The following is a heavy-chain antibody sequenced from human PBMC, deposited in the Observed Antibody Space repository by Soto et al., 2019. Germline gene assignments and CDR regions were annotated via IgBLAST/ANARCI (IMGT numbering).Heavy chain of an antibody. CDR2: MNPNSGNT. J-gene: IGHJ3*02. Sequence: ASVKVSCKASGYTFTSYDINWLRQATGQGLEWMGWMNPNSGNTGYAQKFQGRVTMTRNTSISTAYMELSSLRSEDTAVYYCARGTAVAVDAFDIWGQGTMVTVSS. CDR3: ARGTAVAVDAFDI. D-gene: IGHD6-19*01. V-gene: IGHV1-8*01. CDR1: GYTFTSYD.